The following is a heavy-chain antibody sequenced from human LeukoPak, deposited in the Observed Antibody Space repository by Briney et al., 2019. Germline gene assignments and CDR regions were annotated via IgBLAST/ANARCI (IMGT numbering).Heavy chain of an antibody. Sequence: ASVKVSCKASGYTFTSYGISWVRQAPGQGLEWMGWISAYNGNINYAQKLQGRVTMTTDTSTSTAYMELRSLRSDDTAVYYCARDPPGYHDSSGYSGYWGQGTLVTVSS. CDR1: GYTFTSYG. CDR3: ARDPPGYHDSSGYSGY. CDR2: ISAYNGNI. V-gene: IGHV1-18*01. D-gene: IGHD3-22*01. J-gene: IGHJ4*02.